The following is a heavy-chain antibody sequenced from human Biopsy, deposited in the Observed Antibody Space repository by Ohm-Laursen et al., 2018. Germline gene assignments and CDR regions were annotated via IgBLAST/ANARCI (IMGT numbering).Heavy chain of an antibody. CDR2: IIPYFLRT. CDR3: ASGQGDPLGVRIITWSFNF. CDR1: GDTFNRYG. D-gene: IGHD2-21*01. Sequence: SSVKVSCKASGDTFNRYGLTWVRQAPGHGLEWMGGIIPYFLRTYIPQKLQGRVTITADKSTNTGYMQLTSLRSDDTAVYYCASGQGDPLGVRIITWSFNFWGQGTLVTVSS. V-gene: IGHV1-69*06. J-gene: IGHJ4*02.